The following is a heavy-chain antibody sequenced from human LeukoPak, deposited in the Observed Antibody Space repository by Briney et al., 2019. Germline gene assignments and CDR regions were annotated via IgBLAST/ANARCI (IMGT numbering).Heavy chain of an antibody. CDR2: INGDGSST. J-gene: IGHJ4*02. Sequence: GGSLRLSCAASELTFSAYWMHWVRQVPGKGLVWVSRINGDGSSTSYADSVKGRFTISRDNAENTLYLQMNSLRAEDTAVYYCARDLELTYYDSSGYDYWGQGTPVTVSS. CDR1: ELTFSAYW. CDR3: ARDLELTYYDSSGYDY. D-gene: IGHD3-22*01. V-gene: IGHV3-74*01.